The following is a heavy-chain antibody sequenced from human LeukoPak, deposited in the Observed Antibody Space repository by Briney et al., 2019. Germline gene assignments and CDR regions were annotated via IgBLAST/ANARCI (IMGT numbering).Heavy chain of an antibody. J-gene: IGHJ3*02. CDR3: AKGVWSSGPDAFDI. CDR1: GFTFSSYG. CDR2: VSDDGSNK. V-gene: IGHV3-30*18. Sequence: GGSLRRSCAASGFTFSSYGMHWVRQAPGKGLEWVTVVSDDGSNKYFADSVKGRFSISRDNSKNTMYLQMNSLRAEDTAVYYCAKGVWSSGPDAFDIWGQGTMVTVSS. D-gene: IGHD6-19*01.